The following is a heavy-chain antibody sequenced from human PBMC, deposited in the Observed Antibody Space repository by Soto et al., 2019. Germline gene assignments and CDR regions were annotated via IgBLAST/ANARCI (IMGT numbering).Heavy chain of an antibody. CDR2: FDPEDGET. CDR3: ATIVATIFYYYGMDV. D-gene: IGHD5-12*01. Sequence: ASVKVACKVSGYTLTVLSMHWVRQDPGKGLEWMGGFDPEDGETIYAQKFQGRVTMTEDTSTDTAYMELSSLRSEDTAVYYCATIVATIFYYYGMDVWGQGTTVTVSS. CDR1: GYTLTVLS. J-gene: IGHJ6*02. V-gene: IGHV1-24*01.